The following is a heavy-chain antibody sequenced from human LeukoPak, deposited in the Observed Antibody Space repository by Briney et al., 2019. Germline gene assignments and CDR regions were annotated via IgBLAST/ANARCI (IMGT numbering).Heavy chain of an antibody. V-gene: IGHV1-46*03. D-gene: IGHD6-13*01. Sequence: ASVKVSCKASGYTFTSYYMHWVRQAPGQGLEWMGIINPSGGSTSYAQKFQGRVTMTRDTSTSTVYMELSSLRSEDTAVYYCARDEGTAAGRPYYYYYMDVWGKGTTVTVFS. J-gene: IGHJ6*03. CDR3: ARDEGTAAGRPYYYYYMDV. CDR1: GYTFTSYY. CDR2: INPSGGST.